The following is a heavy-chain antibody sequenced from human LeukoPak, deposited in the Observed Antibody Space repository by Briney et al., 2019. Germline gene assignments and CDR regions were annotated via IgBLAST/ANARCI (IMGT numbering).Heavy chain of an antibody. CDR3: ASGRQLGY. V-gene: IGHV3-7*01. Sequence: GGSLRLSCAASGFTFSSYWMSWVRQAPGKGLEWVANIKQDGSEKYVDSVKGRFTISRDNAKNSLYLQTNSLRAEDTALYYCASGRQLGYWGQGTLVTVSS. D-gene: IGHD3-16*01. J-gene: IGHJ4*02. CDR1: GFTFSSYW. CDR2: IKQDGSEK.